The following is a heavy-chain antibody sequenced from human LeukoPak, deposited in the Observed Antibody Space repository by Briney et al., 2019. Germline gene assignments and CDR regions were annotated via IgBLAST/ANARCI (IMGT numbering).Heavy chain of an antibody. D-gene: IGHD3-22*01. CDR3: ARTYYYDSSGSEYYFDY. CDR2: IYYSGST. J-gene: IGHJ4*02. V-gene: IGHV4-59*01. CDR1: GGSISSYY. Sequence: SETLSLTCTVSGGSISSYYWSWIRQPPGKGLEWIGYIYYSGSTNYSPSLKSRVTISVDTSKNQFSLKLSSVTAADTAVYYCARTYYYDSSGSEYYFDYWGQGTLVTVSS.